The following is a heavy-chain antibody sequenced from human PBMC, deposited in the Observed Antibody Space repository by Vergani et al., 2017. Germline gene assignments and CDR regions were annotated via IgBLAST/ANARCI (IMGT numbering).Heavy chain of an antibody. CDR3: AKEEYYYDSSASYXFDY. J-gene: IGHJ4*02. CDR1: GFTFSSYA. V-gene: IGHV3-23*01. D-gene: IGHD3-22*01. CDR2: ISGSGGST. Sequence: EVQLLESGGGLVQPGGSLRLSCAASGFTFSSYAMSWVRQAPGKGLEWVSAISGSGGSTYYADSVKGRFTISRDNSKNTLYLQMNSLRAEDTAVYYCAKEEYYYDSSASYXFDYWGQGTLVTVSS.